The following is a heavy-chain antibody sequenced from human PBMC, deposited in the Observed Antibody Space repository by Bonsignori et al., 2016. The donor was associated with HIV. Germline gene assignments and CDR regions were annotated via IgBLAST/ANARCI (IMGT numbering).Heavy chain of an antibody. Sequence: WVRQAPGQGLEWMGIINPSGGSTSYAQKFQGRVTMTRDTSTSTVYMELSSLRSEDTAVYYCARGWQYQLPTLDYWAREPWSPSPQ. J-gene: IGHJ4*02. D-gene: IGHD2-2*01. V-gene: IGHV1-46*01. CDR2: INPSGGST. CDR3: ARGWQYQLPTLDY.